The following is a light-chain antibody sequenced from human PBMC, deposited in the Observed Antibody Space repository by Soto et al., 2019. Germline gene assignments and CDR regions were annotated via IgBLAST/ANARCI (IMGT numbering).Light chain of an antibody. Sequence: EIVLTQSPGTLSLSPGERATLSCRASQSLDSRYLAWYQQTPGRAPRLLIHGASSRATGIPDRFSGSGSGTEFTLTISRLEPEDFAVYYCHHYDNSPPFPFGPGTKVDIK. J-gene: IGKJ3*01. CDR1: QSLDSRY. CDR3: HHYDNSPPFP. V-gene: IGKV3-20*01. CDR2: GAS.